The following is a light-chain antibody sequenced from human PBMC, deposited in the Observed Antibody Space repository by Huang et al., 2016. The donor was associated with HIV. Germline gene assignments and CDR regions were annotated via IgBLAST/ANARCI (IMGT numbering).Light chain of an antibody. CDR3: HQYNSYPLT. J-gene: IGKJ4*01. Sequence: DIKMTQSPSTLSASVGDRVTITCRASQSISSWLAWYQQKPGKAPELLLYKASKLETGVPSRCSGSGSGTEFTLTISSLQPDDFATYYCHQYNSYPLTFGGGAKVEIK. CDR2: KAS. V-gene: IGKV1-5*03. CDR1: QSISSW.